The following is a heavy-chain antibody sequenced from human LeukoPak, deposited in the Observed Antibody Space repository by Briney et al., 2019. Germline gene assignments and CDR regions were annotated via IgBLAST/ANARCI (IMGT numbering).Heavy chain of an antibody. CDR3: ARGGPNGNDY. Sequence: GGSLRLSCAASGFTFSSYWMNWVRQAPGKGLVWVSRIASDGSSTTYADSVKGRFSISRDNAKNTLYLQMNSLRVEDTAVYYCARGGPNGNDYWGKGPLVTVS. D-gene: IGHD2-8*01. CDR1: GFTFSSYW. J-gene: IGHJ4*02. CDR2: IASDGSST. V-gene: IGHV3-74*01.